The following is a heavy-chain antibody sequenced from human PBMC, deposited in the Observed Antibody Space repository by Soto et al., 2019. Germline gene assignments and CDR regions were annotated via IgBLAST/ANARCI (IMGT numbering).Heavy chain of an antibody. D-gene: IGHD3-16*01. CDR3: VSRPWGYFDY. J-gene: IGHJ4*02. V-gene: IGHV4-31*03. CDR1: GGSVRSGCYY. Sequence: LSLTCTVSGGSVRSGCYYWSWIHQHPGKGLERLGYIYYSVSTYYHPYLQRSVTISVDTAKNKFSRKLISVTASDTAEYYRVSRPWGYFDYWGQGPLVTVSS. CDR2: IYYSVST.